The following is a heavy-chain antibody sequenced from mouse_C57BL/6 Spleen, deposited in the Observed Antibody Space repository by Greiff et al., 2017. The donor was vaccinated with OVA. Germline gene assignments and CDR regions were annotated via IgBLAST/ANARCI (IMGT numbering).Heavy chain of an antibody. CDR1: GYTFTSYW. D-gene: IGHD2-5*01. V-gene: IGHV1-61*01. CDR3: AREAYYSNYDGFDY. Sequence: VQLQQPGAELVRPGSSVKLSCKASGYTFTSYWMDWVKQRPGQGLEWIGNIYPSDSETHYNQKFKDKATLTVDKSSSTAYMQLSSLTSEDSAVYYCAREAYYSNYDGFDYWGQGTTLTVSS. CDR2: IYPSDSET. J-gene: IGHJ2*01.